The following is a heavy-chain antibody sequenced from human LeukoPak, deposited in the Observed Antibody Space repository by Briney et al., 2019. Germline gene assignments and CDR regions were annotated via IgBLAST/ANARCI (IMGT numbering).Heavy chain of an antibody. CDR1: GGSFSGYY. J-gene: IGHJ4*02. CDR3: ARGPAYSWLRSGSVCFFDF. D-gene: IGHD3-10*01. V-gene: IGHV4-34*01. CDR2: TTHSGST. Sequence: SETLSLTCAVYGGSFSGYYWSWIRQTPGNGREWIGETTHSGSTDYNPSLKSRVSVSVDTSKNQFSLRLTSVTAADTAVYYCARGPAYSWLRSGSVCFFDFWGQGVLVTVSS.